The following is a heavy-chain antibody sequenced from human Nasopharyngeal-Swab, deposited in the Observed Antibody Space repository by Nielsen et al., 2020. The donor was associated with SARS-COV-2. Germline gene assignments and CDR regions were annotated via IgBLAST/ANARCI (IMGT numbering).Heavy chain of an antibody. Sequence: ASVKVSCKASGYTFTSYDMNWVRQATGQGLEWMGWMNPNSGNTGYAQKFQGRVTMTRNTSISTAYMELSSLRSEDTAVYYCARGGPDIVVVPAEAFDIWGQGTMVTVSS. V-gene: IGHV1-8*01. CDR3: ARGGPDIVVVPAEAFDI. D-gene: IGHD2-2*01. CDR1: GYTFTSYD. J-gene: IGHJ3*02. CDR2: MNPNSGNT.